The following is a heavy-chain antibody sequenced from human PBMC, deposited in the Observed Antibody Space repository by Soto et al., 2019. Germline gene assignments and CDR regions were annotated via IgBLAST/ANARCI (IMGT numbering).Heavy chain of an antibody. D-gene: IGHD2-15*01. Sequence: ASEKVSCKHSRYTFTSYGFSWVRHAPGQGLEWVRWISANNGDTNSAEKFQGSLTLTTDTATSTAYMYLRSLTSGDTAVYFVARYFRSHGRGASCISFDHWGQGTLVTVSS. J-gene: IGHJ4*02. CDR1: RYTFTSYG. CDR3: ARYFRSHGRGASCISFDH. CDR2: ISANNGDT. V-gene: IGHV1-18*01.